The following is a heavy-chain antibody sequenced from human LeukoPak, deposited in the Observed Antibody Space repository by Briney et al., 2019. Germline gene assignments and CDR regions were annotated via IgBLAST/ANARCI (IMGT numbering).Heavy chain of an antibody. J-gene: IGHJ4*02. CDR2: IYPGDSDT. V-gene: IGHV5-51*01. D-gene: IGHD5-18*01. CDR3: ARSRAAVSWIQLPTYLDY. CDR1: GYSFTSYW. Sequence: GESLKISCKGSGYSFTSYWIGWVRQMPGKGLEWMGIIYPGDSDTRYGPSFQGQVTISADKSISTAYLQWSSLKASDTAMYYCARSRAAVSWIQLPTYLDYWGQGTLVTVSS.